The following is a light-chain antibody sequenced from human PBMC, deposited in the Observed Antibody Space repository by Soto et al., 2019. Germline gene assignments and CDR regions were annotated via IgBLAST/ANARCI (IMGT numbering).Light chain of an antibody. V-gene: IGKV1-5*01. CDR2: DAS. CDR1: QSISTW. Sequence: DIPMTQSPSTLSASVGYRATITCRASQSISTWLVWYQQKPGKAPKVLIYDASSLQSGVPSRFSGHGSGTDFTLTISSLQPDDAAIYYCQQYKTYPTFGQGTKLEIK. J-gene: IGKJ2*01. CDR3: QQYKTYPT.